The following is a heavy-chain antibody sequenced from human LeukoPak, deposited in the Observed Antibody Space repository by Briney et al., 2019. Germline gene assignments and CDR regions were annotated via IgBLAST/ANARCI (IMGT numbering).Heavy chain of an antibody. CDR1: GFTFSSYA. V-gene: IGHV3-23*01. D-gene: IGHD3-9*01. CDR3: AKEAVDYDILTGYYTTGYFDY. J-gene: IGHJ4*02. Sequence: GGSLRLSCAASGFTFSSYAMSWVRQAPGKGLGWVSAISGSGGSTYYADSVKGRFTISRDNSKNTLYLQMSSLRAEDTAVYYCAKEAVDYDILTGYYTTGYFDYWGQGTLVTVSS. CDR2: ISGSGGST.